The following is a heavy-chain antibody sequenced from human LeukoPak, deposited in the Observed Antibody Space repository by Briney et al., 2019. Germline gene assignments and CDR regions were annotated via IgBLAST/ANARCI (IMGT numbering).Heavy chain of an antibody. CDR1: GYTFTSYG. CDR2: ISAYNGNT. CDR3: ARGIAVAGILYYFDY. D-gene: IGHD6-19*01. Sequence: ASVKVSCKASGYTFTSYGISWVRQAPGQGLEWMGWISAYNGNTNYAQKLQGRVTMTTDTSTSTAYMELRSLRSDDTAVYYCARGIAVAGILYYFDYWGRGTLVTVSS. V-gene: IGHV1-18*01. J-gene: IGHJ4*02.